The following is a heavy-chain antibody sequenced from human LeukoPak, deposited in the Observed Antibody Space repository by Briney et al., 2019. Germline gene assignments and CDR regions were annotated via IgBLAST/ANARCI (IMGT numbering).Heavy chain of an antibody. V-gene: IGHV4-59*01. D-gene: IGHD2-15*01. J-gene: IGHJ4*02. CDR3: ARDCSGGSCKFDS. Sequence: PSETLSLKSIVSVASICIYYWSWIRHPPEKRLEWIGYFSYSGSTNYNPSLKSRVTISVDTSQNQFSLKLSSVTAADTAVYYCARDCSGGSCKFDSWGQGTLVSVSS. CDR2: FSYSGST. CDR1: VASICIYY.